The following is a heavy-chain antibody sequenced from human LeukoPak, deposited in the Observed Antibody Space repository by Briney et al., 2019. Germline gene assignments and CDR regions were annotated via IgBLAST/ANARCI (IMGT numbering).Heavy chain of an antibody. D-gene: IGHD5-24*01. CDR1: GITFSSYE. J-gene: IGHJ4*02. CDR2: ISSSGSTM. Sequence: GGSLRLSCAASGITFSSYEMNWVRQAPGKGLEWVSCISSSGSTMYYADSVKGRFTISRDNSKNTLYLQMNSLRAEDTAVYYCAKKEEWLQSSIDYWGQGTLVTVSS. V-gene: IGHV3-48*03. CDR3: AKKEEWLQSSIDY.